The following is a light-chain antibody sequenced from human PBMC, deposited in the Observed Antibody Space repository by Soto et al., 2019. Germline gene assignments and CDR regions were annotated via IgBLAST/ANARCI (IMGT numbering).Light chain of an antibody. CDR2: DAS. V-gene: IGKV1-33*01. Sequence: DIQMTQSPSSLSASVGDRVTITCQASQDINKYLNWYQQKPGKAPKLLIYDASNLETGVPSRFSGGGSGTHFTFTISSLQAEGLATYYCQQYDILHRSFGQGTKLEIK. CDR3: QQYDILHRS. J-gene: IGKJ2*01. CDR1: QDINKY.